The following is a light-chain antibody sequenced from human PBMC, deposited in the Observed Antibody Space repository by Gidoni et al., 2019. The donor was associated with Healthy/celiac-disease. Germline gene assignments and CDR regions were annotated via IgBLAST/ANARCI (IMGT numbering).Light chain of an antibody. J-gene: IGKJ3*01. Sequence: DIQLTQSPSFLSASVGDRVTITCRASQGIRRYLACYQKKPGKAPKRLIDAASTLQSGVPSRFSGSGSGTEFTLTISSLQPEDFATDSCQQLNSYPREFTFGPGTKVEIK. CDR3: QQLNSYPREFT. CDR1: QGIRRY. V-gene: IGKV1-9*01. CDR2: AAS.